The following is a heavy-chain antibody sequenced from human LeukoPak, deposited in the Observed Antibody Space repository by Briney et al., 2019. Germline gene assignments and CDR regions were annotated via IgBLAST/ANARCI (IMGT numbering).Heavy chain of an antibody. CDR3: AREGGENYYDSSGHFDY. CDR1: GGSISSYY. J-gene: IGHJ4*02. CDR2: IYYSGST. Sequence: SETLSLTCTVSGGSISSYYWSWIRQPPGKGLEWIGYIYYSGSTNYNPSLESRVTISVDTSKNQFSLKLSSVTAADTAVYYFAREGGENYYDSSGHFDYWGQGTLVTVSS. D-gene: IGHD3-22*01. V-gene: IGHV4-59*01.